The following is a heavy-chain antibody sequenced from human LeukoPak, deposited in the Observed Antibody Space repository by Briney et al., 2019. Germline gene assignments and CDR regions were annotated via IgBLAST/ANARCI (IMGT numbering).Heavy chain of an antibody. CDR1: GGSISSYY. D-gene: IGHD6-13*01. Sequence: SETLSLTCTVSGGSISSYYWSWIRQPPGKGLEWIGYIYYSGSTNYNPSLKSRVTISVDTSKNQFSLKLSSVTAADTAVYYCARDRTYSSSWYRGGNWFDPWGQGTLVTVSS. CDR2: IYYSGST. CDR3: ARDRTYSSSWYRGGNWFDP. J-gene: IGHJ5*02. V-gene: IGHV4-59*12.